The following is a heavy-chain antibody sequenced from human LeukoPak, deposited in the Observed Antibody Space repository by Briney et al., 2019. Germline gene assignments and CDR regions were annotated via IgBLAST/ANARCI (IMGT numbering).Heavy chain of an antibody. CDR1: GYTFTGYY. J-gene: IGHJ3*01. CDR2: INPNSGGT. Sequence: ASVKVSCKASGYTFTGYYMHWVRQAPGQGLEWMGRINPNSGGTNYAQKFQGRVTMTRDTSISTAYMELSSLRSEDTAVYYCATQGAASSGWYGFWGQGTMVTVSS. CDR3: ATQGAASSGWYGF. V-gene: IGHV1-2*06. D-gene: IGHD6-19*01.